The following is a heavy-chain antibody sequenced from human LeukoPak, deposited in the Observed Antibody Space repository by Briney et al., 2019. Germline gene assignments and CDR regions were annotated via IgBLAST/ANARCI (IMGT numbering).Heavy chain of an antibody. D-gene: IGHD2-2*01. CDR3: ARAGEDVVLGPAPVGGSPYNWFDP. Sequence: GRSLRLSCAASGFTFSHYAMHWVRQAPGKGLEWVAVISYHGIDKYYADSVKGRFTISRDNSKNALYLQMNSLRPEDTAVYYCARAGEDVVLGPAPVGGSPYNWFDPWGQGTLVTVSS. CDR2: ISYHGIDK. V-gene: IGHV3-30-3*01. J-gene: IGHJ5*02. CDR1: GFTFSHYA.